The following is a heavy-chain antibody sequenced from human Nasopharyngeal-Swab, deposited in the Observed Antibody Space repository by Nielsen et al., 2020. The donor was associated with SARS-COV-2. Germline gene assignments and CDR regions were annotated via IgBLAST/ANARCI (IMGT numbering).Heavy chain of an antibody. J-gene: IGHJ3*02. Sequence: GSLRLSCTVSGYSISSGYYWGWIRQPPGKGLEWIGSIYYSGSTYYNPSLKSRVAISVDTSKNQFSLKLSSVTAADTAVYYCARMDTAMLYAFDIWGQGTMVTVSS. CDR2: IYYSGST. CDR1: GYSISSGYY. CDR3: ARMDTAMLYAFDI. D-gene: IGHD5-18*01. V-gene: IGHV4-38-2*02.